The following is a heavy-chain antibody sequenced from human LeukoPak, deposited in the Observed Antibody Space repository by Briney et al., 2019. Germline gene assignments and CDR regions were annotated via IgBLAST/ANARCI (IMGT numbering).Heavy chain of an antibody. Sequence: PSETLSLTCAVYGGSFGGYYWSWIRQPPGKGLEWIGEINHSGSTNYNPSLKSRVTISVDTSKNQFSLKLSSVTAEDTAVYYCARDKPPMATVTPFDYWGQGTLVTVSS. J-gene: IGHJ4*02. V-gene: IGHV4-34*01. CDR1: GGSFGGYY. CDR2: INHSGST. CDR3: ARDKPPMATVTPFDY. D-gene: IGHD5-24*01.